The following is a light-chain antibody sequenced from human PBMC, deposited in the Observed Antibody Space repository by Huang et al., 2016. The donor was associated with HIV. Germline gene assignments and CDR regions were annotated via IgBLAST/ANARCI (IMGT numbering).Light chain of an antibody. J-gene: IGKJ2*01. Sequence: ETVMTQSPAILSVSPGESATLSCRASQSVKHNLAWYQQKPGQPPRPLIYAASTRATGDPPRFSGSESETEFTLTIRDLQSEDFALYYCQHYNNWPPRYTFGQGTKLDIK. CDR1: QSVKHN. V-gene: IGKV3-15*01. CDR2: AAS. CDR3: QHYNNWPPRYT.